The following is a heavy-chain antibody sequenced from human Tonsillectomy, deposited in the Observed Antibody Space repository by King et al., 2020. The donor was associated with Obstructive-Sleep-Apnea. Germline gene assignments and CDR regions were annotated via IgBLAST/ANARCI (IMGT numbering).Heavy chain of an antibody. V-gene: IGHV3-73*02. CDR2: SRSKANSYAK. D-gene: IGHD2-15*01. Sequence: VQLVESGGGLVQPGGSLKLSCAASGFTFSGSAMHWVRQASGKGPEWVGRSRSKANSYAKAYAASVKGRFTISRDDSKNTAYLQMNSLKTEDTAVYYCAFMRHSTEYWGQGTLVTVSS. J-gene: IGHJ4*02. CDR3: AFMRHSTEY. CDR1: GFTFSGSA.